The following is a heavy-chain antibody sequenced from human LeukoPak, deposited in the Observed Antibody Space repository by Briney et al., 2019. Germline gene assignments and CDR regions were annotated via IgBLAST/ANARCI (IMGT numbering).Heavy chain of an antibody. CDR3: ARADWDTAMIDY. Sequence: PGGSLRLSCAGSGFTFSSYSMNWVRQAPGKGLEWVSSTSSSSSYIYYADSVKGRFTISRDNAKKSLYLQMNSLRAEDTAVYYCARADWDTAMIDYWGQGTVVTVSS. J-gene: IGHJ4*02. D-gene: IGHD5-18*01. CDR2: TSSSSSYI. CDR1: GFTFSSYS. V-gene: IGHV3-21*01.